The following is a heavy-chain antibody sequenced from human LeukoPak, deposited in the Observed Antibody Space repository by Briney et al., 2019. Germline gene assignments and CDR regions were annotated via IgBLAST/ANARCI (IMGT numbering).Heavy chain of an antibody. V-gene: IGHV5-51*01. CDR1: GSPFTSYW. CDR2: IYPVDSDT. CDR3: ARLSDYDFPFDY. J-gene: IGHJ4*02. Sequence: GEPLKISCQGSGSPFTSYWSGGARRLPGKGLGWMGIIYPVDSDTRYSPAFQGQVPISADKCLSTAYLQWSSLKASDTAMYYCARLSDYDFPFDYWGQGTLVTVSS. D-gene: IGHD5-12*01.